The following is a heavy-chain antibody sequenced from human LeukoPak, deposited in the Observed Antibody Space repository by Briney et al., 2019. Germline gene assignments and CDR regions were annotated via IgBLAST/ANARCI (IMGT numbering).Heavy chain of an antibody. CDR1: GYTFTGYY. CDR3: ARDLRSSGWYGDY. J-gene: IGHJ4*02. D-gene: IGHD6-19*01. Sequence: ASVKVSCKASGYTFTGYYIHWVRQAPGQGLEWMGWINPNSGGTNYAQKFQGRVTMTRDTSISTAYMELSRLRSDDTAVYYCARDLRSSGWYGDYWGQGTLVTVSS. CDR2: INPNSGGT. V-gene: IGHV1-2*02.